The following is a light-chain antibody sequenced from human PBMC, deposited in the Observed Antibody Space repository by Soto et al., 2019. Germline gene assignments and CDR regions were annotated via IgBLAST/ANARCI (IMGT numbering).Light chain of an antibody. V-gene: IGKV3-15*01. CDR1: QGVTTN. Sequence: EIVMTQSPATLSVSPGERVTLSCRAGQGVTTNFAWYQQKSGQSPRLLIYDVSIRATGVPARFSGTGSETDFTLTISGLLSEDSAVYFCQQYNNWPFSFGQGTRLEIK. CDR3: QQYNNWPFS. J-gene: IGKJ5*01. CDR2: DVS.